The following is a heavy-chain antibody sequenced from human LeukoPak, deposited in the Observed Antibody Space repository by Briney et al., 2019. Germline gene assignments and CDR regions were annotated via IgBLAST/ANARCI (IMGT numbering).Heavy chain of an antibody. CDR2: IGSSGGST. J-gene: IGHJ4*02. CDR1: GFTFSSYA. CDR3: AKIPVSYSSGWSTFDY. D-gene: IGHD6-19*01. Sequence: QAGGSLRLSCAASGFTFSSYAMSWVRQTPGKGLEWVSGIGSSGGSTYYADSVKGRFTISRDNSKNTLFLQMNSLRAEDTAIYYCAKIPVSYSSGWSTFDYWGQGTLVTVSS. V-gene: IGHV3-23*01.